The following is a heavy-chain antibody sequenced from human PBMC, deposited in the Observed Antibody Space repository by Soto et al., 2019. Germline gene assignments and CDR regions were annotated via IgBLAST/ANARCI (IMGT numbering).Heavy chain of an antibody. CDR1: GFPFSDYY. J-gene: IGHJ6*02. Sequence: QLQLVDSGGGLDKPGGSLRLSCAASGFPFSDYYMHWLRQAPEKGLEWLSFISGSSNTIYYADAVKGRFTISRDNAKNSLYLQMNNLRPDDTAVYYCAREGMAAPSGGLDVWGHGTTVTVSS. V-gene: IGHV3-11*01. CDR2: ISGSSNTI. D-gene: IGHD6-6*01. CDR3: AREGMAAPSGGLDV.